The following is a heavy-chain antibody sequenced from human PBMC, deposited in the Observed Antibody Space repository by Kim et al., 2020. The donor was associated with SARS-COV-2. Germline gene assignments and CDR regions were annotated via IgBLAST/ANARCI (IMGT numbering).Heavy chain of an antibody. CDR3: AKDTRDLDY. Sequence: GGSLRLSCAASGFTFSSYGMHWVRQAPGKGLEWVAVISYDGSNKYYADSVKGRFTISRDNSKNTLYLQMNSLRAEDTAVYYCAKDTRDLDYWGQGTLVTASS. J-gene: IGHJ4*02. CDR2: ISYDGSNK. V-gene: IGHV3-30*18. D-gene: IGHD2-21*01. CDR1: GFTFSSYG.